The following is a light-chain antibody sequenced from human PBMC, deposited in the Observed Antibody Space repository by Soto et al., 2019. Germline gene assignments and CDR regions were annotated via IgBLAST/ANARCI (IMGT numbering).Light chain of an antibody. Sequence: DFQMTQSPSILSASVGARVNITCRASQSISSWLAWYQQRPGKAPKLLIYDASRLESGVPSRFSGSGSGADFTLTISSLQPDDFATYYCQHYNSYSEAFGQGTKVDNK. CDR3: QHYNSYSEA. V-gene: IGKV1-5*01. CDR2: DAS. J-gene: IGKJ1*01. CDR1: QSISSW.